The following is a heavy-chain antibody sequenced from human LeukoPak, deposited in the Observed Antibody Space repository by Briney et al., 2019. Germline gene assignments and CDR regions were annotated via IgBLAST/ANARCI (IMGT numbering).Heavy chain of an antibody. V-gene: IGHV4-30-2*01. J-gene: IGHJ6*03. CDR2: IYHSGST. CDR3: ARAQPTYYYYMDV. CDR1: GDSISSGGYY. Sequence: SETLSLTCTVSGDSISSGGYYWSWVRQPPGRGLEWIGYIYHSGSTYYNPSLKSRLTISVDRSKNQFSLKLNSVTAADTAVYYCARAQPTYYYYMDVWGKGTTVTVSS.